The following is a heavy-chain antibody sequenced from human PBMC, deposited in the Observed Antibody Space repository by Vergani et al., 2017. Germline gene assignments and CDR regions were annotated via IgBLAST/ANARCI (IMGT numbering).Heavy chain of an antibody. CDR2: IYRTGRT. J-gene: IGHJ4*02. D-gene: IGHD3-9*01. Sequence: QVQLQESGPGLVKPSETLSLTCAVSGISIDNGYYWDWIRQPPGKGLEWLGSIYRTGRTHFNPSLKSRVTISVDTSNNPFSQRLNSLTAADSAVYYCARRSGIVYDIFSGTQYFFAFWGQGPLVTVSS. CDR1: GISIDNGYY. CDR3: ARRSGIVYDIFSGTQYFFAF. V-gene: IGHV4-38-2*01.